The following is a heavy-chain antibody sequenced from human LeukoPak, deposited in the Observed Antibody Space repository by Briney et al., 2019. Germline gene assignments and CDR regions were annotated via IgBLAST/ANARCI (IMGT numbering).Heavy chain of an antibody. CDR1: GGTFSIYA. V-gene: IGHV1-69*06. D-gene: IGHD2-2*01. CDR3: ATGHIYCSSTSCQIDY. CDR2: IIPIFGTA. Sequence: SVKVSCKASGGTFSIYAISWVRQAPGQGLEWMGGIIPIFGTADYAQKFQGRVTITADKSTSTAYMELSSLRSEDTAVYYCATGHIYCSSTSCQIDYWGQGTLVTVSS. J-gene: IGHJ4*02.